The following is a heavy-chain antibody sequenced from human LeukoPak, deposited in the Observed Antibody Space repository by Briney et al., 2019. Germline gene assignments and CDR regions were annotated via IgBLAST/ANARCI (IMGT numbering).Heavy chain of an antibody. D-gene: IGHD6-13*01. CDR1: GFTFSDHY. J-gene: IGHJ3*02. V-gene: IGHV3-7*01. Sequence: PGGSLRLSCAASGFTFSDHYMSWVRQAPGKGLEWVANIKQDGSEKYYVDSVKGRFTISRDNAKNSLYLQMNSLRAEDTAVYYCARSVPAGYSSSWYGVNAFDIWGQGTMVTVSS. CDR2: IKQDGSEK. CDR3: ARSVPAGYSSSWYGVNAFDI.